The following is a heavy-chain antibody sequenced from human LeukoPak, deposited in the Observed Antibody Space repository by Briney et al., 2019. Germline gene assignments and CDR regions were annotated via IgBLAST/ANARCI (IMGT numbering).Heavy chain of an antibody. D-gene: IGHD2-2*01. CDR3: ARVGVGVVVPAAIRNADVKNNYYYYGMDV. CDR1: GFTFSSYS. Sequence: GGSLRLSCAASGFTFSSYSMNWVRQAPGKGLEWVSSISSSSSYIYYADSVKGRFTISRDNAKNSLYLQMNSLRAEDTAVYYCARVGVGVVVPAAIRNADVKNNYYYYGMDVWGQGTTVTVSS. V-gene: IGHV3-21*01. CDR2: ISSSSSYI. J-gene: IGHJ6*02.